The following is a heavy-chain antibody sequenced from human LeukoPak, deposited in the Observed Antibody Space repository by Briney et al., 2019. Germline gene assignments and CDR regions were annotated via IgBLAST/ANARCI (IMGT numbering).Heavy chain of an antibody. CDR3: ARPIYSSSWDAFNI. CDR1: GFTFSSYW. J-gene: IGHJ3*02. D-gene: IGHD6-13*01. V-gene: IGHV3-7*01. Sequence: GSLRLPCAASGFTFSSYWMSWVRQAPGKGLECVANINQDGSKVYYVDSVKGRFTISRDKAKKSLFLQMNSLRAEDTAVYYCARPIYSSSWDAFNIWGQGTMVTVSS. CDR2: INQDGSKV.